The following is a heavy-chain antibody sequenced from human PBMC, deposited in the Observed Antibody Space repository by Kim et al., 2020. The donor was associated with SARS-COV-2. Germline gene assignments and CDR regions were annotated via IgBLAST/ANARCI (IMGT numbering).Heavy chain of an antibody. Sequence: NPSLKSRVTISVDTSKNQFSLKLSSVTAADTAVYYCARSYGPMVATIFNYWGQGTLVTVSS. D-gene: IGHD5-12*01. J-gene: IGHJ4*02. CDR3: ARSYGPMVATIFNY. V-gene: IGHV4-59*01.